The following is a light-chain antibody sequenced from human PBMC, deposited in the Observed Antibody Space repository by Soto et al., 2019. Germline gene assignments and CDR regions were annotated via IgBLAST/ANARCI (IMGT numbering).Light chain of an antibody. CDR1: QSVSSSY. V-gene: IGKV3-20*01. CDR2: GAS. J-gene: IGKJ3*01. Sequence: EIVLTHSPGTLSLSPGERATLSCRASQSVSSSYLAWYQQKPGQAPRLLIYGASSRATGIPDRFSGSGSGAYFARSISRLEPEDFAVYYCQQYGSSPVFTLGPGAKVDIK. CDR3: QQYGSSPVFT.